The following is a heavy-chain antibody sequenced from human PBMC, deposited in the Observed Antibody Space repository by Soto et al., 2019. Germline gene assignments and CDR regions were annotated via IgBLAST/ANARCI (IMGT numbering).Heavy chain of an antibody. J-gene: IGHJ6*02. CDR2: ISAYNGNT. CDR1: GYTFTSYG. Sequence: ASVKVSCKASGYTFTSYGISWVRQAPGQGLEWMGWISAYNGNTNYAQKLQGRVTMTTDTSTSTAYMELRSLRSDDTAVYYCARDGRAKYNWNFYYYYYGMDVWGQGTTVTVSS. CDR3: ARDGRAKYNWNFYYYYYGMDV. V-gene: IGHV1-18*01. D-gene: IGHD1-7*01.